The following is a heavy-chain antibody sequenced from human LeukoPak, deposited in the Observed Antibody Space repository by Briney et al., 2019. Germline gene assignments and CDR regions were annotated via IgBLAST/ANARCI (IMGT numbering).Heavy chain of an antibody. CDR2: IYHSGST. V-gene: IGHV4-38-2*02. J-gene: IGHJ4*02. CDR3: ARWNIAAAGIWSD. CDR1: GYSISSGYY. D-gene: IGHD6-13*01. Sequence: SETLSLTCTVSGYSISSGYYWGWIRQPPGKGLEWIGSIYHSGSTYYNPSLKSRVTISVDTSKNQFSLKLSSVTAADTAVYYCARWNIAAAGIWSDWGQGTLVTVSS.